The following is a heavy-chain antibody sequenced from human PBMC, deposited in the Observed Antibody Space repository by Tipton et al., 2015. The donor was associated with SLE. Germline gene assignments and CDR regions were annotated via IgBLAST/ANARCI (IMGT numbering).Heavy chain of an antibody. J-gene: IGHJ4*02. CDR1: GGSISSGGYY. CDR2: IYYSGST. V-gene: IGHV4-31*03. CDR3: AREGRDIVRD. Sequence: TLSLTCTVSGGSISSGGYYWSWIRQHPGKGLEWIGYIYYSGSTYYNPSLKSRVTISVDTSKNQFSLKLSSVTAADTAVYYCAREGRDIVRDWGQGTLVTVSS. D-gene: IGHD2-15*01.